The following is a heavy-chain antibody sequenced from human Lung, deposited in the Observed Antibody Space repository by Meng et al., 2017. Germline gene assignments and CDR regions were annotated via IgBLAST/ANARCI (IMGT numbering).Heavy chain of an antibody. CDR3: ASYCRGTSCATY. V-gene: IGHV1-2*06. CDR2: VNPNNGGT. D-gene: IGHD2-15*01. CDR1: AYTFTGSY. Sequence: QVQLVQSGSEVKKPGASFKVSCKSSAYTFTGSYMHWVRQAPGQGLEWMGRVNPNNGGTNYAQKFQGRVTMTRDTSISTAYLELRRLTSDDTAVYYCASYCRGTSCATYWGQGALVTVSS. J-gene: IGHJ4*02.